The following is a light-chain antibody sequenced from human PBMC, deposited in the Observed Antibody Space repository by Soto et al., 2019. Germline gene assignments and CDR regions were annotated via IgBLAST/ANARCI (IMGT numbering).Light chain of an antibody. CDR3: QQRSNWPL. CDR1: QSISDT. J-gene: IGKJ3*01. CDR2: DAS. V-gene: IGKV3-11*01. Sequence: EVVLTQSPATLSVSPGGRATHSCRASQSISDTLAWYQQKPGQAPRLLIYDASNRATGIPARFSGSGSATDFTLTITSLEPEDFAVYYCQQRSNWPLFGPGTKVDI.